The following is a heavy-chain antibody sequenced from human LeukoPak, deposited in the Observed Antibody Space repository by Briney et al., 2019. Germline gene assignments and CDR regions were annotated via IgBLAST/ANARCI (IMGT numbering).Heavy chain of an antibody. Sequence: GSLRLSCAASGFTFTNAWMAWVRQAPGKGLEWVANIKQDGSEKYYVDSVKGRFTISRDNAKNSLYLQMSSLRAEDTAVYYCARVRDGYKPPKLSSYYYMDVWGKGTTVTISS. V-gene: IGHV3-7*01. CDR3: ARVRDGYKPPKLSSYYYMDV. D-gene: IGHD5-24*01. CDR2: IKQDGSEK. CDR1: GFTFTNAW. J-gene: IGHJ6*03.